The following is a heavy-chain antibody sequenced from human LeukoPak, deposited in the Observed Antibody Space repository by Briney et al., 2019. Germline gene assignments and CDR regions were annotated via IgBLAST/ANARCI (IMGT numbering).Heavy chain of an antibody. D-gene: IGHD3-22*01. CDR2: INPNSGGT. CDR1: GYTFTGYY. J-gene: IGHJ4*02. V-gene: IGHV1-2*02. CDR3: AITDVTYYYDSSGYYLGY. Sequence: SVKVSCEASGYTFTGYYMHWVRQAPGQGLEWMGWINPNSGGTNYAQKFQGRVTMTRDTSISTAYMELSRLRSDDTAVYYCAITDVTYYYDSSGYYLGYWGQGTLVTVSS.